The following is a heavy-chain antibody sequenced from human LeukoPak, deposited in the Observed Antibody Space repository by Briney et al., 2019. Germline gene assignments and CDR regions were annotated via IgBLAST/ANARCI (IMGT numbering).Heavy chain of an antibody. D-gene: IGHD4-23*01. J-gene: IGHJ4*02. V-gene: IGHV4-59*01. CDR1: GGSISSYY. Sequence: SETLSLTCTVSGGSISSYYWSWIRRPPGKGLEWIGYIYYSGSTNYNPSLKSRVTISVDTSKNQFSLKLSSVTAADTAVYYCARDGKGWYYFDYWGQGTLVTVSS. CDR2: IYYSGST. CDR3: ARDGKGWYYFDY.